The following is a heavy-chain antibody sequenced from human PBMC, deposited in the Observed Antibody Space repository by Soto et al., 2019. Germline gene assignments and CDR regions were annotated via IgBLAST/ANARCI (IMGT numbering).Heavy chain of an antibody. Sequence: ASVKVSCTASGYTFTSYGISWVRQAPGQGLEWMGWISAYNGNTNYAQKLQGRVTMTTDTSTSTAYMELRSLRSDDTAVYYCARGARITIFGVVSNWFDPWGQGTLVTVSS. V-gene: IGHV1-18*01. D-gene: IGHD3-3*01. CDR3: ARGARITIFGVVSNWFDP. CDR1: GYTFTSYG. J-gene: IGHJ5*02. CDR2: ISAYNGNT.